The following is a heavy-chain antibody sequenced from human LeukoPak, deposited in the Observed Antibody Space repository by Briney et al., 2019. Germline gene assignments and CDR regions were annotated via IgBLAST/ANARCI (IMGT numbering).Heavy chain of an antibody. CDR1: GGSISSSSYY. CDR2: IYYSGST. Sequence: SETLSLTCTVSGGSISSSSYYWGWIRQPPGKGLEWIGGIYYSGSTYYNPSLKSRVTMSVDMSTRQISLKLSSVTAADTAVYYCARGSGGDGSGSLWGQGTLVTVSS. D-gene: IGHD3-10*01. V-gene: IGHV4-39*07. J-gene: IGHJ4*02. CDR3: ARGSGGDGSGSL.